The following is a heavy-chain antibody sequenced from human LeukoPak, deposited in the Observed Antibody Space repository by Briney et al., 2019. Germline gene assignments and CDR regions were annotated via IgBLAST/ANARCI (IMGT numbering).Heavy chain of an antibody. V-gene: IGHV3-49*04. J-gene: IGHJ3*02. CDR3: TRTSVLLWFGELLTDAFDI. CDR1: GFTFGDYA. CDR2: IRSKAYGGTT. D-gene: IGHD3-10*01. Sequence: GGSLRLSCTAYGFTFGDYAMSWVRQAPGKGLEWVGFIRSKAYGGTTEYAASVKGRFTISRDDSKSIAYLQMNSLKTEDTAVYYCTRTSVLLWFGELLTDAFDIWGQGTMVTVSS.